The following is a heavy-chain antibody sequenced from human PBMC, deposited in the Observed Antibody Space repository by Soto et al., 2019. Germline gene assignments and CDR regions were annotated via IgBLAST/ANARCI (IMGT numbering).Heavy chain of an antibody. CDR3: ARVGSRLGDYFDY. D-gene: IGHD3-16*01. V-gene: IGHV4-31*03. CDR2: IYYSGNT. CDR1: GGSISSGAYY. J-gene: IGHJ4*02. Sequence: QVQLQESGPGLVKPSQTLSLTCTVSGGSISSGAYYWSWIRQHPGKGLEWIGYIYYSGNTYYNPSLKSRVTISVDTSKNQFSLKLSSVTAADTAVYYCARVGSRLGDYFDYWGQGTLVSVSS.